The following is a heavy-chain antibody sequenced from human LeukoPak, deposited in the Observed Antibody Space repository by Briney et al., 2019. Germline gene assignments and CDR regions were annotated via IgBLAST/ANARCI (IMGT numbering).Heavy chain of an antibody. J-gene: IGHJ6*03. V-gene: IGHV3-23*01. Sequence: GGSLRLSCAASGFTFSNYGMNWVRQAPGKGLEWVSGIRGSGENTYYADSVKGRFTISRDNSKNTLFLRMNSLRAEDTAVYYCARSGSNYYYHYMDVWGKGTTVTVSS. CDR3: ARSGSNYYYHYMDV. CDR1: GFTFSNYG. CDR2: IRGSGENT. D-gene: IGHD5-12*01.